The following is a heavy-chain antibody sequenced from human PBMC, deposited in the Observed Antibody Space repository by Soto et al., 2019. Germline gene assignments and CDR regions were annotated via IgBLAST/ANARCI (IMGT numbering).Heavy chain of an antibody. Sequence: PSETLSLTCTVSGGSISSYYWSWIRQPPGKGLEWIGYIYYSGSTDYNPSLKSRVTISVDTSRNQFSLKLNSVTAADTAVYYCVISGRSWRYWFVPWGPGLPVSVS. V-gene: IGHV4-59*01. CDR1: GGSISSYY. D-gene: IGHD3-10*01. J-gene: IGHJ5*02. CDR2: IYYSGST. CDR3: VISGRSWRYWFVP.